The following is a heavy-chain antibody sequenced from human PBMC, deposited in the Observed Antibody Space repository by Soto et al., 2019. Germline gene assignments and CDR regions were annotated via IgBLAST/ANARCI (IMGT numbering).Heavy chain of an antibody. Sequence: ASVKVSCKASGYTFTGYYMHWVRQAPGQGLEWMGWINPNSGGTNYAQKFQGWVTMTRDTSISTAYMELSRLRSDDTAVYYCARASSGSGEDQQYYYGMDVWGQGTTVTVSS. CDR2: INPNSGGT. CDR3: ARASSGSGEDQQYYYGMDV. J-gene: IGHJ6*02. V-gene: IGHV1-2*04. D-gene: IGHD3-10*01. CDR1: GYTFTGYY.